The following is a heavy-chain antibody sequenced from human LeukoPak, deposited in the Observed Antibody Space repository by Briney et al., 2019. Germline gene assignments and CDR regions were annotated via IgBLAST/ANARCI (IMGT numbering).Heavy chain of an antibody. J-gene: IGHJ4*02. D-gene: IGHD1-26*01. Sequence: SQTLSLTCTVSGGSISSGDYYWSWIRQPPGKGLEWLGYIYYSGSTYYNPSLKSRVTISVDTSKNQFSLKLSSVTAADTAVYYCASYGSGSYYMRYFDYWGQGTLVTVSS. V-gene: IGHV4-30-4*08. CDR1: GGSISSGDYY. CDR2: IYYSGST. CDR3: ASYGSGSYYMRYFDY.